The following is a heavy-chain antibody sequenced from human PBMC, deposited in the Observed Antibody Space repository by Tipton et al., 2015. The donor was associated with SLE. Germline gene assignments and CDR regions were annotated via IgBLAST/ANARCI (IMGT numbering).Heavy chain of an antibody. J-gene: IGHJ4*02. D-gene: IGHD5-12*01. CDR2: MSYSGST. CDR1: GGSISSDDYY. CDR3: ARGGVGGYDYRTFDH. V-gene: IGHV4-31*03. Sequence: TLSLTCTVSGGSISSDDYYWTWIRQHPGKGLEWIGHMSYSGSTYYNPSLKSRITISVDTSKNPFSLKLSSVTAADTAVYYCARGGVGGYDYRTFDHWGQGTLVTVPS.